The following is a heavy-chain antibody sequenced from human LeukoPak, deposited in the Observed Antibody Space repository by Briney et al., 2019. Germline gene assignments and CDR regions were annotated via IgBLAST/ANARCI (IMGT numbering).Heavy chain of an antibody. CDR3: ARVAAAITPVDY. D-gene: IGHD2-2*02. V-gene: IGHV3-30-3*01. J-gene: IGHJ4*02. Sequence: PGGSLRLSCAASGFTFSSYAMHWVRQAPGKGLEWAAVISYDGSNKYYADSVKGRFTISRDNSKNTLYLQMNSLRAEDTAVYYCARVAAAITPVDYWGQGTLVTVSS. CDR2: ISYDGSNK. CDR1: GFTFSSYA.